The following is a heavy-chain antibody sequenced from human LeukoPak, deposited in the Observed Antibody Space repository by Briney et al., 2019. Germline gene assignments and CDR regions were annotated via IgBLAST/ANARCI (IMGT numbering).Heavy chain of an antibody. Sequence: GEPLKISCKGSGYSFTSYWIGWVRQMPGKGLEWMGIIYPGVSDTRYSPSFQGPVTISADKSISTAYLQWSSLKASDTAMYYCARYGAQQLAYFQHWGQGTLVTVSS. V-gene: IGHV5-51*01. CDR1: GYSFTSYW. J-gene: IGHJ1*01. CDR2: IYPGVSDT. D-gene: IGHD6-13*01. CDR3: ARYGAQQLAYFQH.